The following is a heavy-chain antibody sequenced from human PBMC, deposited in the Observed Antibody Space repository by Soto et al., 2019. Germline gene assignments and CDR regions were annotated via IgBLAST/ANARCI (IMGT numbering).Heavy chain of an antibody. J-gene: IGHJ3*01. CDR1: GFTFSNYA. Sequence: PGGSLRLSCSASGFTFSNYAMSWVRQSPGKGLEWVSGVSSTGTSPYYAGSVQGRFTISRDNSKNMFYLQMKSLRAEDTAIYYCAKARPSGGYYYVEALDVWGQGTMVTVSS. CDR3: AKARPSGGYYYVEALDV. CDR2: VSSTGTSP. V-gene: IGHV3-23*01. D-gene: IGHD3-22*01.